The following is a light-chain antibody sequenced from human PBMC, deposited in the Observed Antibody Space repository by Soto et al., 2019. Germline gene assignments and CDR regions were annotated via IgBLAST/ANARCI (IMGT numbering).Light chain of an antibody. CDR1: SSNIGAGYD. CDR2: DNN. Sequence: QSVLTQPPSVSGAPGQRVTISCTGSSSNIGAGYDIHWYQQVPGTAPKLLIYDNNNRPSGIPDRFSGSKSGTSASLAITGLQAEDEAEYYCQSYDNSLSGYVFGTGTKLTVL. CDR3: QSYDNSLSGYV. J-gene: IGLJ1*01. V-gene: IGLV1-40*01.